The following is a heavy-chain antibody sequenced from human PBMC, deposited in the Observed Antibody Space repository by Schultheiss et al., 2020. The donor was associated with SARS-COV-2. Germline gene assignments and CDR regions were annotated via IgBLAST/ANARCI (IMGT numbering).Heavy chain of an antibody. CDR1: GGSFSGYY. V-gene: IGHV4-34*01. CDR2: IYYSGST. CDR3: ARDSVTRYYYYGMDV. Sequence: SETLSLTCAVYGGSFSGYYWSWIRQPPGKGLEWIGYIYYSGSTYYNPSLKSRVTISVDTSKNQFSLKLSSVTAADTAVYYCARDSVTRYYYYGMDVWGQGTTVTVSS. J-gene: IGHJ6*02. D-gene: IGHD4-11*01.